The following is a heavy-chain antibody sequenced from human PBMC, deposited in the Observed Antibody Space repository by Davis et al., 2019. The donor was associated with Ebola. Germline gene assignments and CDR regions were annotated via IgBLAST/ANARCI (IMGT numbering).Heavy chain of an antibody. D-gene: IGHD6-19*01. CDR1: GFTFSRYG. J-gene: IGHJ4*02. CDR2: ANTNGQTT. CDR3: VKGLGLAVPGADY. Sequence: GESLKISCLASGFTFSRYGMHWVRQAPGKGLEYVSSANTNGQTTYYADSVKGRFTISRDNSKNTLFLQMSSLRTEDTAVYFCVKGLGLAVPGADYWGQGTLVTASS. V-gene: IGHV3-64D*06.